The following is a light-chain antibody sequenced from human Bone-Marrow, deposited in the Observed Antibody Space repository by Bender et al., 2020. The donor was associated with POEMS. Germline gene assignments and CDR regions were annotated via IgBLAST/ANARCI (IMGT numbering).Light chain of an antibody. Sequence: SSVLTQPPSVSVAPGQTARISCGRNNIGTETVHWYQQKPGQAPVLVVYDDSDRPSGIPERFSGSNSGNTATLTISRVEAGDEADYYCQVWDFTSDHLKVFGGGTKLTVL. CDR3: QVWDFTSDHLKV. V-gene: IGLV3-21*02. CDR2: DDS. CDR1: NIGTET. J-gene: IGLJ3*02.